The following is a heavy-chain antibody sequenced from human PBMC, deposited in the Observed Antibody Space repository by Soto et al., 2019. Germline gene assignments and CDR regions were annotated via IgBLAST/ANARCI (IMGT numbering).Heavy chain of an antibody. CDR1: GDSISRNGFF. Sequence: SETLSLTCTVSGDSISRNGFFWTWIRQHPGKGLEWIGYIYNSGSPYYNPSLKSRVIISVDTSKNHFSLNLTAVTAADTAVYYCARGTMLRGPGYYYAMDVWGQGTTVTVSS. D-gene: IGHD3-10*01. CDR3: ARGTMLRGPGYYYAMDV. V-gene: IGHV4-31*03. CDR2: IYNSGSP. J-gene: IGHJ6*02.